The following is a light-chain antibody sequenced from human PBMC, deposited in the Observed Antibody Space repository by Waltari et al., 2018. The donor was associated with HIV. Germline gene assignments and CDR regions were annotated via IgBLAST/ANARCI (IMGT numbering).Light chain of an antibody. Sequence: QPAVTHSSSASASLGSSSTLPCTLTSGHSTNITPCHRQQPGKAPRFLMKLAGSGTYNKGSGVPDRFSGSSSVAARYLTISKLQSEDEADYYCETWDKNSRVFGGGTKLTVL. CDR1: SGHSTNI. CDR2: LAGSGTY. CDR3: ETWDKNSRV. J-gene: IGLJ2*01. V-gene: IGLV4-60*03.